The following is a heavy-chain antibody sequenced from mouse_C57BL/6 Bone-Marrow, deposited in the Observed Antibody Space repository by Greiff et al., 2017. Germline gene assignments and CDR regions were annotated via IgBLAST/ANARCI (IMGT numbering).Heavy chain of an antibody. Sequence: VQLQQSGAELVRPGASVKLSCTASGFNIKDDYMHWVKQRPEQGLEWIGWIDPENGDTEYASKFQGKATITAETSSNTAYLQLSSLTSEDTAVYYCTFITTVVATNFDYGGQGTTLTVSS. V-gene: IGHV14-4*01. CDR1: GFNIKDDY. D-gene: IGHD1-1*01. CDR3: TFITTVVATNFDY. CDR2: IDPENGDT. J-gene: IGHJ2*01.